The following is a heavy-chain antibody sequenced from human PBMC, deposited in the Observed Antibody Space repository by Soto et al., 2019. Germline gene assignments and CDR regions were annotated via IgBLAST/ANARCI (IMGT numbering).Heavy chain of an antibody. CDR2: IIPIFGTA. Sequence: PSVKVSCKASGGTFSSYAISWVRQAPGQGLEWMGGIIPIFGTANYAQKFQGRVTITADESTSTAYMELSSLRSEDTAVYYCASNAARTTRYYFDYWGQGTLVTVSS. V-gene: IGHV1-69*13. CDR3: ASNAARTTRYYFDY. J-gene: IGHJ4*02. D-gene: IGHD6-6*01. CDR1: GGTFSSYA.